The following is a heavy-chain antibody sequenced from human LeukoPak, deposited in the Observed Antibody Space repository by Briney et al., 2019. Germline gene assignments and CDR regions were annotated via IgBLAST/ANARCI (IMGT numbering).Heavy chain of an antibody. D-gene: IGHD2-8*01. CDR3: AKDRSCTNDICHGDFDY. CDR2: ISGSGGST. J-gene: IGHJ4*02. Sequence: GGSARLSCAASGFIFSSYAMSWVRQAPGKGLEWVSTISGSGGSTYSADSVKGRFAISRNNSKNTLYLQMNSLRAEDTAVYYCAKDRSCTNDICHGDFDYWGQGTRVTVSS. V-gene: IGHV3-23*01. CDR1: GFIFSSYA.